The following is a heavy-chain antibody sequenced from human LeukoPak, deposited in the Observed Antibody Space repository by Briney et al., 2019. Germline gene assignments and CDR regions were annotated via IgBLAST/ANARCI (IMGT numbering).Heavy chain of an antibody. D-gene: IGHD4-17*01. CDR2: ISGSGGST. J-gene: IGHJ4*02. CDR1: GFTFSSYA. V-gene: IGHV3-23*01. Sequence: SGGSLRLSCAASGFTFSSYAMSWVRQAPRKGLEWVSAISGSGGSTYYADSVKGRFTISRDNSKNTLYLQMISLRAEDTAVYYSATDRYGDYKYYFDYWGQGTLVTVSS. CDR3: ATDRYGDYKYYFDY.